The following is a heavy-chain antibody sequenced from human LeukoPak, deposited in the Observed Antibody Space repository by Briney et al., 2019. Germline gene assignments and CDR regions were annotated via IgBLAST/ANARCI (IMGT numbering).Heavy chain of an antibody. CDR3: ATAGWSYHTGFDY. CDR2: FDPKDGET. J-gene: IGHJ4*02. V-gene: IGHV1-24*01. CDR1: GYTLTKLS. Sequence: ASVKVSCKVSGYTLTKLSMHWVRQAPGKGLEWMGGFDPKDGETIYAQKFQGRVTMTKDTSTDTDYMELRSLRSEDTAVYYCATAGWSYHTGFDYWGQGTLVTVSS. D-gene: IGHD1-26*01.